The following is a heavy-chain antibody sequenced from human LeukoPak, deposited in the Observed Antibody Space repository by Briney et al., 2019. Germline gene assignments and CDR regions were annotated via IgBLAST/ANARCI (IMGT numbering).Heavy chain of an antibody. J-gene: IGHJ5*02. V-gene: IGHV4-34*01. CDR3: ARGGSYYYDSSGDYYRRCFDP. Sequence: PSETLSLTCAVYGGSFSGYYWSWIRQPPGKGLEWIGEIYHSGTTNCNPPLKSRVTISGDTSKNQFSLKLSSVTAADTAVYYCARGGSYYYDSSGDYYRRCFDPWGQGTLVTVSS. CDR2: IYHSGTT. CDR1: GGSFSGYY. D-gene: IGHD3-22*01.